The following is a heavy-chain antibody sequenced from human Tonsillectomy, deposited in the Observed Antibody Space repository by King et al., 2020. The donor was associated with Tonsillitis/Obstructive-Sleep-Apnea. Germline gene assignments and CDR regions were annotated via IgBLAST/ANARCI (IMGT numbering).Heavy chain of an antibody. CDR3: AKDQWAVTPSCFDY. V-gene: IGHV3-23*04. CDR1: GFTFSNYA. D-gene: IGHD4-17*01. J-gene: IGHJ4*02. CDR2: ISGSGAST. Sequence: VQLVESGGGLVQPGGSLRLSCAASGFTFSNYAMSWVRQAPGKGLEWVSVISGSGASTYCADSVKGRFTISRDNSKNTLYLQMNSLRAEDTAVYYCAKDQWAVTPSCFDYGGQGTLVTVSS.